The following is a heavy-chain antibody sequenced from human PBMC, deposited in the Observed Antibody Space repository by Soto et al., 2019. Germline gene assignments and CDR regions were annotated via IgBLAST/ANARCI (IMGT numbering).Heavy chain of an antibody. CDR2: ISAYNGNT. D-gene: IGHD6-19*01. V-gene: IGHV1-18*01. CDR1: GYTFTSYG. Sequence: ASVKVSCKASGYTFTSYGISWVRQAPGQGLEWMGWISAYNGNTNYAQKLQGRVTMTTDTSTSTAYMELRSLRSDDTAVYYCARDLSIEVAEDYYYYGMDVWGQGTTVTVSS. CDR3: ARDLSIEVAEDYYYYGMDV. J-gene: IGHJ6*02.